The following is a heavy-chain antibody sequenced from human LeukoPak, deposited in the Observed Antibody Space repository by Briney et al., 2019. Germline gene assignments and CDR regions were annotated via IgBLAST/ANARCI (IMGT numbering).Heavy chain of an antibody. D-gene: IGHD6-19*01. J-gene: IGHJ4*02. Sequence: ASVKVSCKASGYTFTSYGISWVRQAPGQGLEWMGIINPSGGSTSYAQKFQGRVTMTRDTSTSTVYMELSSLRSEDAAVYYCARDGSVSSSGWYAGYWGQGTLVTVSS. CDR1: GYTFTSYG. V-gene: IGHV1-46*01. CDR2: INPSGGST. CDR3: ARDGSVSSSGWYAGY.